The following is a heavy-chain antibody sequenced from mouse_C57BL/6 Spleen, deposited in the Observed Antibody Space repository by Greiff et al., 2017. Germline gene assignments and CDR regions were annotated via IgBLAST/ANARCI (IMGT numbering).Heavy chain of an antibody. CDR2: ISYDGSN. J-gene: IGHJ4*01. D-gene: IGHD2-4*01. CDR3: ASIYYDYDVWAMDY. CDR1: GYSITSGYY. Sequence: ESGPGLVKPSQSLSLTCSVTGYSITSGYYWNWIRQFPGNKLEWMGYISYDGSNNYNPSLKNRISITRDTSKNQFFLKLNSVTTEDTATYYCASIYYDYDVWAMDYWGQGTSVTVSS. V-gene: IGHV3-6*01.